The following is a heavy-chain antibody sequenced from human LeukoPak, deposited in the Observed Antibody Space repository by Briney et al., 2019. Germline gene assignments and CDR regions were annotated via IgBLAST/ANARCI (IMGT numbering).Heavy chain of an antibody. CDR2: INPSGGST. J-gene: IGHJ4*02. CDR1: GYTFTYYY. Sequence: ASVKVSCKGSGYTFTYYYIHWVRQAPGQGLEWMGIINPSGGSTSNIQKFQGRVAITRDTSTSTAYMELSSLRSEDTAVYYCARAGRLGGSDYWGQGTLVTVSS. D-gene: IGHD3-10*01. CDR3: ARAGRLGGSDY. V-gene: IGHV1-46*01.